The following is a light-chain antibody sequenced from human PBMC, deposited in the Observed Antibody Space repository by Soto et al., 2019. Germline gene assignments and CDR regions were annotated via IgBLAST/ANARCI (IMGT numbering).Light chain of an antibody. Sequence: EIVLTQSPGTLSSSPGERATLSCRASQSVTSNYLAWYQQKSGQAPRLLIYQTSLRAAGIPARFSASGSGTDFTLTISDVQPEDFALYYCHQRQSWPRTFGQGTKVDIK. CDR1: QSVTSNY. CDR3: HQRQSWPRT. V-gene: IGKV3D-20*02. J-gene: IGKJ1*01. CDR2: QTS.